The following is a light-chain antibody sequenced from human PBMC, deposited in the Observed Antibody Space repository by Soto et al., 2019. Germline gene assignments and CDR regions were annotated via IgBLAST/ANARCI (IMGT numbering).Light chain of an antibody. V-gene: IGLV1-40*01. CDR1: GSNIGVGYD. CDR3: QSYDSTLDARYV. J-gene: IGLJ1*01. CDR2: GDS. Sequence: QSVLTQPPSVSGAPGQRVTISCTGSGSNIGVGYDVDWYQHRPGTAPKLLVFGDSHRPSGVPDRFSGSKSGTSASPAITGLRPEDEGDYYCQSYDSTLDARYVFGTGTKLTVL.